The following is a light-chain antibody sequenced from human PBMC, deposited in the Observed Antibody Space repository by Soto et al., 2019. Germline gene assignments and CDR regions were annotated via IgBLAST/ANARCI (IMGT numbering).Light chain of an antibody. CDR1: QSVNSF. CDR2: DAS. J-gene: IGKJ4*01. CDR3: QQRTLWPPLT. Sequence: EIVLTQSPATLSLSPGERATLSCRASQSVNSFLAWYQQKPGQAPKLLIYDASNRATGIPARFSGGGSGTDFTLTISGLEPEDSALYYCQQRTLWPPLTFGGGSKVEIK. V-gene: IGKV3-11*01.